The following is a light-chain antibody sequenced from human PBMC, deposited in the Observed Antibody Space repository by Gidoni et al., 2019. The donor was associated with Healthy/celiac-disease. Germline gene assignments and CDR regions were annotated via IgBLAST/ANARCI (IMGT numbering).Light chain of an antibody. CDR2: TAS. J-gene: IGKJ1*01. CDR3: RQSYSTPWT. Sequence: DIQMTQSPSSLSASVGDRLTITCRASRSISSYLNWYQQKPGKAPKLLIYTASSLPSGVPSRFSGSGSGTDFTLTISSLHPEDFATYYCRQSYSTPWTFGHGTKVEIK. CDR1: RSISSY. V-gene: IGKV1-39*01.